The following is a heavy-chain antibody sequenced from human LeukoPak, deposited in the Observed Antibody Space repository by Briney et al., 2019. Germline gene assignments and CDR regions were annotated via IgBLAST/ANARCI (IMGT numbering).Heavy chain of an antibody. Sequence: GGSLRLSCTVSGFTVSSNSMSWVRQAPGKGLEWVSFIYSGGNTHNSDSVKGRFTISRDNSKNTLYLQMNTLRAEDTAVYYCARRAGDYSHPYDYWGQGTLVTVSS. V-gene: IGHV3-53*01. CDR3: ARRAGDYSHPYDY. D-gene: IGHD3-22*01. CDR2: IYSGGNT. J-gene: IGHJ4*02. CDR1: GFTVSSNS.